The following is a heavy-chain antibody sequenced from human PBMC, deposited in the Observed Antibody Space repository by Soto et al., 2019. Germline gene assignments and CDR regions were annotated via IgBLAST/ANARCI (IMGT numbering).Heavy chain of an antibody. V-gene: IGHV1-69*02. CDR3: ASQKYNIVVAPGAFDI. J-gene: IGHJ3*02. CDR1: GGTFSSYT. D-gene: IGHD2-15*01. Sequence: GASVKVSCKASGGTFSSYTISWVRQAPGQGLEWMGRIIPILGIANYAQKFQGRVTITADKSTSTAYMELSSLRSEDTAVYYCASQKYNIVVAPGAFDIWGQGTMVTVSS. CDR2: IIPILGIA.